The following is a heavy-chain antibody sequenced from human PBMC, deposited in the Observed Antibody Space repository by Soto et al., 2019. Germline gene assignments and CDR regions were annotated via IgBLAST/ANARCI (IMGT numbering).Heavy chain of an antibody. CDR3: PSLPVNRTLVIIVNDAFDI. J-gene: IGHJ3*02. D-gene: IGHD3-10*01. CDR1: GFTFSSYS. V-gene: IGHV3-48*01. CDR2: ISRSSSTI. Sequence: GGTLRLSCAASGFTFSSYSMNWVRQAPGKGLEWVAYISRSSSTIYYADSLKPPFSISRASSQNSLYLQMNSLRSEDSAVYSCPSLPVNRTLVIIVNDAFDIWAQETMAPFSS.